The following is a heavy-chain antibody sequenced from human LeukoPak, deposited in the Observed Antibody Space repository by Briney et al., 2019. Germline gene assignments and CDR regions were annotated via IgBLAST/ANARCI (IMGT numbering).Heavy chain of an antibody. Sequence: SETLSLTCTVSGGSISSYYWSWIRQPAGKGLEWIGRIYSSGSTNYNPSLRSRVTMSVDTSKSQFSLKLTSATAADTAVYYCAREAIAADGRAFDYWGQGTLVTVSS. V-gene: IGHV4-4*07. CDR3: AREAIAADGRAFDY. CDR1: GGSISSYY. J-gene: IGHJ4*02. D-gene: IGHD6-13*01. CDR2: IYSSGST.